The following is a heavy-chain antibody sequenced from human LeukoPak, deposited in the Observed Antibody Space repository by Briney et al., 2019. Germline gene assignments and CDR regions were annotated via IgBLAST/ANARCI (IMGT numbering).Heavy chain of an antibody. V-gene: IGHV4-39*01. CDR3: ARQRRYSASYDVGDY. Sequence: SETLSLTCTVSGDSISSSNFYWGWIRQPPGKGLEWIGNIYYSGSTYYTPSLKSRVTISVDSSKNQFSLRLSSVAAADTAVYFCARQRRYSASYDVGDYWGQGTLVTVSS. D-gene: IGHD6-6*01. J-gene: IGHJ4*02. CDR1: GDSISSSNFY. CDR2: IYYSGST.